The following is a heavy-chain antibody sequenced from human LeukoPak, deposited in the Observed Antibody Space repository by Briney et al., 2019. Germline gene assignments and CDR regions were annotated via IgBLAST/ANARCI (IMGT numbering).Heavy chain of an antibody. CDR2: ISGSGGST. CDR1: GFTFSSYA. J-gene: IGHJ4*02. D-gene: IGHD3-10*01. Sequence: GSXRLSCAASGFTFSSYAMSWVRQAPGKGLEWVSAISGSGGSTYYADSVKGRFTISRDNSKNTLYLQMNSLRAEDTAVYYCAKDLWFGELSSCYWGQGTLVTVSS. V-gene: IGHV3-23*01. CDR3: AKDLWFGELSSCY.